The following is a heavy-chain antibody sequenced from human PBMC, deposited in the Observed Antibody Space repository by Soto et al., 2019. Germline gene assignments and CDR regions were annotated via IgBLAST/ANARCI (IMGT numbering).Heavy chain of an antibody. Sequence: EVQLVETGGGLIQPGGSLRLSCAASGFTVSSNYMSWVRQAPGKGLEWVSVIYSGGSTYYEDTVKGRFTISRDNSKNTPYLHMNSLIPDDTAVYYCARDSRGGMDVWGQGTTVTVSS. D-gene: IGHD3-10*01. CDR1: GFTVSSNY. CDR3: ARDSRGGMDV. CDR2: IYSGGST. J-gene: IGHJ6*02. V-gene: IGHV3-53*02.